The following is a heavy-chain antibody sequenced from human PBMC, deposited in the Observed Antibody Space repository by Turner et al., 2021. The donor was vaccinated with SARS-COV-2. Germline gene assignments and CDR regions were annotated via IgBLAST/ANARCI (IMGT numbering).Heavy chain of an antibody. Sequence: EVQLVESGGGLVQPGGSLRLSCSASGFAFSRYPMHWVRQAPVKGLEYVSSIRSNVDITNYADFVKGRFIISRDNSKSTLYLQMRSLRADYTAVYYCLRDLYSSSWWEPFDSWGQGTQVTVSS. CDR3: LRDLYSSSWWEPFDS. D-gene: IGHD6-6*01. V-gene: IGHV3-64D*06. CDR2: IRSNVDIT. CDR1: GFAFSRYP. J-gene: IGHJ5*01.